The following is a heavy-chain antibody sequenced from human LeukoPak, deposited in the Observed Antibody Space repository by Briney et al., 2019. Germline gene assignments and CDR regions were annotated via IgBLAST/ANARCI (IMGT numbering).Heavy chain of an antibody. J-gene: IGHJ6*02. CDR2: ISAYNGNT. CDR3: ARYDCGGDCYLYYYYGMDV. CDR1: GGTFSSYA. D-gene: IGHD2-21*02. Sequence: GASVKVSCKASGGTFSSYAISWVRQAPGQGLEWMGWISAYNGNTNYAQKLQGRVTMTTDTSTSTAYMELRSLRSDDTAVYYCARYDCGGDCYLYYYYGMDVWGQGTTVTVSS. V-gene: IGHV1-18*01.